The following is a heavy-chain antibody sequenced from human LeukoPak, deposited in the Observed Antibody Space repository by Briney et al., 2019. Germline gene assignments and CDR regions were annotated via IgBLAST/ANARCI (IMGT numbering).Heavy chain of an antibody. CDR3: ARGVLLQGRGAFDV. V-gene: IGHV1-2*02. J-gene: IGHJ3*01. CDR2: VIPNSGGT. Sequence: GASVKVSCTASGYTFTVYYIHWLRQAPGQSLEWMGWVIPNSGGTNYAQNFQGRVTMTRDASISTAYMELSSLTYDDTAIYYCARGVLLQGRGAFDVWGQGSMVTVSS. CDR1: GYTFTVYY. D-gene: IGHD2-21*02.